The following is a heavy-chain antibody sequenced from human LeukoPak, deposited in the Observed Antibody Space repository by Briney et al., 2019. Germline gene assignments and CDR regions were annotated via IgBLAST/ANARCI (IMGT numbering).Heavy chain of an antibody. V-gene: IGHV3-11*01. J-gene: IGHJ4*02. CDR1: GFTFSDYY. Sequence: GGSLRLSCAASGFTFSDYYMSWIRQAPGKGLEWVSYISSSGGTIYYADSVKGRFTISRDNAKNSLYLQMNSLRAEDTAVYYCATRNWNYDLLIDYWGQGTLVTVSS. D-gene: IGHD1-7*01. CDR3: ATRNWNYDLLIDY. CDR2: ISSSGGTI.